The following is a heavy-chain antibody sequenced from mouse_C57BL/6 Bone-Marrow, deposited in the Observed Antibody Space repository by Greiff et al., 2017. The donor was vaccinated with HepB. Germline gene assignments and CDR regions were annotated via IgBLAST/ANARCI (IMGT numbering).Heavy chain of an antibody. CDR2: IDPSDSYT. D-gene: IGHD1-1*01. CDR1: GYTFTSYW. J-gene: IGHJ1*03. Sequence: QVQLKQPGAELVMPGASVKLSCKASGYTFTSYWMHWVKQRPGQGLEWIGEIDPSDSYTNYNQKFKGKSTLTVDKSSSTAYMQLSSLTSEDSAVYYCARRFGFITTVVEGYFDVWGTGTTVTVSS. V-gene: IGHV1-69*01. CDR3: ARRFGFITTVVEGYFDV.